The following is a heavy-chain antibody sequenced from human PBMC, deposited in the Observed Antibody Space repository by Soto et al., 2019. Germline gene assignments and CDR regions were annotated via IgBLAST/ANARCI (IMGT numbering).Heavy chain of an antibody. Sequence: GASVKVSCKASGYTFTGYYMHWVRQAPGQGLEWMGWINPNSGGTNYAQKFQGRVTMTRDTSISTAYMELSRLRSDDTAVYYCARVLGRIQLWSSSPGYWGQGTLVTV. V-gene: IGHV1-2*02. CDR2: INPNSGGT. D-gene: IGHD5-18*01. CDR3: ARVLGRIQLWSSSPGY. CDR1: GYTFTGYY. J-gene: IGHJ4*02.